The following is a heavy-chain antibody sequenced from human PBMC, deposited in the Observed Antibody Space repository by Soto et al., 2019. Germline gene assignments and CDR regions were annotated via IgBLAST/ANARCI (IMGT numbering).Heavy chain of an antibody. V-gene: IGHV3-21*01. CDR1: GFTFSSYS. CDR2: ISSSSSYI. CDR3: ARWNDYYGMDV. Sequence: LSLTCAASGFTFSSYSMNWVRQAPGKGLEWVSSISSSSSYIYYADSVKGRFTISRDNAKNSLYLQMNSLRAEDTAVYYCARWNDYYGMDVWGQGTTVTVSS. D-gene: IGHD1-1*01. J-gene: IGHJ6*02.